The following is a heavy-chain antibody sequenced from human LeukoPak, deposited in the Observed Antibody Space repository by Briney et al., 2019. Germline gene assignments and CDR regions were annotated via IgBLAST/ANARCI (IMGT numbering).Heavy chain of an antibody. CDR3: ARVAVSGPTGWFDS. Sequence: PGGSLRLACAASGFTFSSYAMRWVRQAPGKGLEWVSSISSTSAYIYYADSVKGRFTISRDNVDNVVYLQMNSLGAEDTAVYYCARVAVSGPTGWFDSWGQGTLVTVSS. V-gene: IGHV3-21*01. J-gene: IGHJ5*01. CDR2: ISSTSAYI. CDR1: GFTFSSYA. D-gene: IGHD2-8*02.